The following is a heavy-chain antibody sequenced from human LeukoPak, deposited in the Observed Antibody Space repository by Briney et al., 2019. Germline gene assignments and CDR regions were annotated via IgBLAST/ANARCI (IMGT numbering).Heavy chain of an antibody. V-gene: IGHV3-7*05. CDR1: GFSISRYW. CDR3: VRDDYLGY. CDR2: IKEDGREK. J-gene: IGHJ4*02. Sequence: PGGSLRLSCAAYGFSISRYWMAWVRQAPGKGLEWVAHIKEDGREKNYVDPVKGRFTNSRDKAKNSVYLQMNSLRVEDTAVYYCVRDDYLGYWGQGTLVTVSS. D-gene: IGHD3-16*01.